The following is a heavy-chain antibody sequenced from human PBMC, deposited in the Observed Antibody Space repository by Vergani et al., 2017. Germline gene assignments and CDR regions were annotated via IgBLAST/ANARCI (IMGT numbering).Heavy chain of an antibody. V-gene: IGHV5-51*03. D-gene: IGHD4-17*01. Sequence: EVQLVQSGAEVKKPGESLKISCKGSGYSFTSYWIGWVRQMPGKGLEWMGIIYPGDSDTRYSPSFQGQVTISADRSISTAYLQWSSLKASDTAMYYWARLPQTNYGDCEFDYWGQGTLVTVSS. CDR1: GYSFTSYW. CDR2: IYPGDSDT. J-gene: IGHJ4*02. CDR3: ARLPQTNYGDCEFDY.